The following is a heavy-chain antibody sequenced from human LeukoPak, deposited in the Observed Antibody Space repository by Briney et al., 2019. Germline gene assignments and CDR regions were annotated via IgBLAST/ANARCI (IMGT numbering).Heavy chain of an antibody. J-gene: IGHJ4*02. CDR2: IYRDGRT. D-gene: IGHD3-10*01. Sequence: GGSLRLSCAASGFTFSSYSMNWVRQAPGKGLEWVSVIYRDGRTYYADSVKGRFTISRDNSKNTLYLQMNSLRAEDAAVYYCARDRYYASENYLLFDCWGQGTLVTVSS. CDR3: ARDRYYASENYLLFDC. CDR1: GFTFSSYS. V-gene: IGHV3-66*01.